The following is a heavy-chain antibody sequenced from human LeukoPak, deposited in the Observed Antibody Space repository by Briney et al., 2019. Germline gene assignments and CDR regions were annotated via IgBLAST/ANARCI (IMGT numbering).Heavy chain of an antibody. J-gene: IGHJ5*01. Sequence: GGSLRLSCAASGLTFTSHGFHWVRQAPGRGLEWLTFISLDGSRKSYADSVKGRFTFSRDDSKNTLYLEMNSLRAEDTATYYCARDRAVSWLDSWGLGTLVTVSS. CDR2: ISLDGSRK. V-gene: IGHV3-33*05. CDR1: GLTFTSHG. CDR3: ARDRAVSWLDS. D-gene: IGHD3-10*01.